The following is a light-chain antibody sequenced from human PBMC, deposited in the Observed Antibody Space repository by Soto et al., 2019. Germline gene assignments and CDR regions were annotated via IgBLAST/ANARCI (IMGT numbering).Light chain of an antibody. V-gene: IGLV2-8*01. CDR1: SSDIGGYNS. J-gene: IGLJ3*02. CDR2: EVN. CDR3: SSSAGTNSFVL. Sequence: QSALTQPPSASGSPGQSVTISCTGTSSDIGGYNSVSWYQQHPGKAPKLMIYEVNKRPLGVPERFSGSKSGNTASLTVSGLQAEDEADYYCSSSAGTNSFVLFGGGTKVTVL.